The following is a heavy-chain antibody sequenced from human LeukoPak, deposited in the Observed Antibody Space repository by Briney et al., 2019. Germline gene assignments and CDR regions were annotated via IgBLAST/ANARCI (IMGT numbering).Heavy chain of an antibody. J-gene: IGHJ5*02. CDR2: ITSTSTSI. D-gene: IGHD2-15*01. V-gene: IGHV3-21*04. CDR3: STVVAATVPSGDWFDP. CDR1: GFAFNTYN. Sequence: GGSLRLSCAASGFAFNTYNMNWVRQAPGKGLEWVSSITSTSTSIYYADSVKGRFTISRDNARSSLYLQMNSLTAEDTAVYYCSTVVAATVPSGDWFDPWGQGTLVTVSS.